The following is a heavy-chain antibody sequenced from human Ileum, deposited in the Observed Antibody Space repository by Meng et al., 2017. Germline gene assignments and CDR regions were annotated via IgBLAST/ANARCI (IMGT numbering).Heavy chain of an antibody. Sequence: VRLQESGPRLGRPSETLSLACTVSGGSVSSGSYNWSWIRQPPGKGLEWIGHIYYSGSTNNNPSLKSRVTISVDMSKNQFSLKLNSVTAADTAIYFCARSSTSPASYFFDYWGQGTLVTVSS. V-gene: IGHV4-61*01. CDR2: IYYSGST. J-gene: IGHJ4*02. D-gene: IGHD6-6*01. CDR1: GGSVSSGSYN. CDR3: ARSSTSPASYFFDY.